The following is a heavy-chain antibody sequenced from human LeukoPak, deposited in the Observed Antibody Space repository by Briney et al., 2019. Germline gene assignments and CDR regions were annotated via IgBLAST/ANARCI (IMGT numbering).Heavy chain of an antibody. V-gene: IGHV1-8*01. J-gene: IGHJ3*02. CDR1: GYTFTSYD. Sequence: GASGKVSCKASGYTFTSYDINWVRQATGQGLEWMGWMNPNSGSTGYAQKFQGRVTMTRNTSISTAYMELSSLRSEDTAVYYCAIRKYCSSTSCYFDAFDIWGQGTMVTVSS. D-gene: IGHD2-2*01. CDR3: AIRKYCSSTSCYFDAFDI. CDR2: MNPNSGST.